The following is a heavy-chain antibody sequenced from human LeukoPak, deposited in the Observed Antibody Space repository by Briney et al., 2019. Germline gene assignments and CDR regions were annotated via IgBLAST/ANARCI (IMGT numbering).Heavy chain of an antibody. V-gene: IGHV3-21*01. CDR2: ISSSSSSI. Sequence: GASLMLSCAASGFTFSSYCMNWVRQAPGKGLEWVSSISSSSSSIYYAHSLKGRFTISRDNAKNQLYLQMNSLSAEETAGDYCARASVDIVETSTRGCYWGQGALVTVAS. D-gene: IGHD5-12*01. CDR1: GFTFSSYC. J-gene: IGHJ4*02. CDR3: ARASVDIVETSTRGCY.